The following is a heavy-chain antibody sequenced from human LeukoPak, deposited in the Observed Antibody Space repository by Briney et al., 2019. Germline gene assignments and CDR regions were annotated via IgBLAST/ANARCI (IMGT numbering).Heavy chain of an antibody. Sequence: AGGSLRLSCAASGFTVSSIHMVWVRQAPGKGLEWVSVTYTGGNSYYADSVKGRFIISRDNSKNTLYVQMNSLRDEDTAVYYCAKDQRWESPHYLDSWGQGTLVTVSS. CDR3: AKDQRWESPHYLDS. CDR1: GFTVSSIH. CDR2: TYTGGNS. D-gene: IGHD1-26*01. J-gene: IGHJ4*02. V-gene: IGHV3-53*01.